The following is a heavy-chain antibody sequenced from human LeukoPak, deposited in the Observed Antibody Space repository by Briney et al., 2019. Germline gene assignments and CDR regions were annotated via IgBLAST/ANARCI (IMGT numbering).Heavy chain of an antibody. CDR3: ARNVDGSGSFNY. Sequence: PGGSLRLSCAASGFTFSSYWMHWVRQVPGKGLVWVSQINPDGTITSYADSVKGRFTISRDNAKNSLYLQMNSLRAEDTAVYYCARNVDGSGSFNYWGQGTLVTVSS. D-gene: IGHD3-10*01. CDR1: GFTFSSYW. J-gene: IGHJ4*02. V-gene: IGHV3-74*01. CDR2: INPDGTIT.